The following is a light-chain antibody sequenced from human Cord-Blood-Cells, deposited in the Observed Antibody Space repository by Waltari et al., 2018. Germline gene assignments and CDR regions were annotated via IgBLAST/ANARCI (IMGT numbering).Light chain of an antibody. V-gene: IGKV3-11*01. J-gene: IGKJ4*01. CDR3: QQRSNWLN. CDR1: QSVSSY. CDR2: DGS. Sequence: EIVLTQSLATLSLSSGVGATLSCRASQSVSSYLAWYQQKPGQSPRLLIYDGSTWATGMPARFSGSESGTDFTLTISSLEPEDFAVYYCQQRSNWLNFGGGTKVESK.